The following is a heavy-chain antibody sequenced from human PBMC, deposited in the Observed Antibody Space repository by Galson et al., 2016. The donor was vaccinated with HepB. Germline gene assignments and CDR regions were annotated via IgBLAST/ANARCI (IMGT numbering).Heavy chain of an antibody. D-gene: IGHD3-3*01. J-gene: IGHJ4*02. CDR2: INPDGSIT. V-gene: IGHV3-74*01. CDR1: GFTFSSHA. CDR3: ARDFGGSEDY. Sequence: SLRLSCAASGFTFSSHAMTWVRQAPGKGLVWVSRINPDGSITDHADSVKGRFTISRANGENTLYLQMNSLRAEDTAVYYCARDFGGSEDYWGQGTLVTVS.